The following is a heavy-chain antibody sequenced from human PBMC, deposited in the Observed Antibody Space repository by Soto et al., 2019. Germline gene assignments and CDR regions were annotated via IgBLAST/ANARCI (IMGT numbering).Heavy chain of an antibody. CDR1: GFTFSSYA. J-gene: IGHJ3*02. Sequence: GGSLRLSCAASGFTFSSYAMSWVRQAPGKGLEWVSAISGSGGSTYYADSVKVRFTISRDNSKNTLYLQMNSLRAEDTAVYYCILDSSGYRLDAFDIWGQGTMVTVSS. D-gene: IGHD3-22*01. CDR2: ISGSGGST. CDR3: ILDSSGYRLDAFDI. V-gene: IGHV3-23*01.